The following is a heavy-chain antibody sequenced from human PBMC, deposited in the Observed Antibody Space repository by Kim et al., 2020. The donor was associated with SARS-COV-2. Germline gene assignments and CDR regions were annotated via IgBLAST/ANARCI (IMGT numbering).Heavy chain of an antibody. V-gene: IGHV4-34*01. CDR3: ARGRARQWLRLSPPTAPGLDY. D-gene: IGHD5-12*01. J-gene: IGHJ4*02. CDR1: GGSFSGYY. CDR2: INHSGST. Sequence: SETLSLTCAVYGGSFSGYYWSWIRQPPGKGLEWIGEINHSGSTNYNPSLKSRVTISVDTSKNQFSLKLSSVTAADTAVYYCARGRARQWLRLSPPTAPGLDYWGQGTLVTVSS.